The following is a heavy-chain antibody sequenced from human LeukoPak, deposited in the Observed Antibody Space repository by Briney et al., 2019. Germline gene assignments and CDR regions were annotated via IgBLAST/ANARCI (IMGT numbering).Heavy chain of an antibody. CDR1: GGTFSSYA. CDR2: IIPIFGTA. V-gene: IGHV1-69*05. Sequence: ASVKLSCKASGGTFSSYAISWVRQAPGQGLEWMGSIIPIFGTANYAQKFQGRVTITTDESTSTAYMELSSLRSEDTVVYYCSMASVNILAGYYTYYCGQGTLLTVSS. J-gene: IGHJ4*01. D-gene: IGHD3-9*01. CDR3: SMASVNILAGYYTYY.